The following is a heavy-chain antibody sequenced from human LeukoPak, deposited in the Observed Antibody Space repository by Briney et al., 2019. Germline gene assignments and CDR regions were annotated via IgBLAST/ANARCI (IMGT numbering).Heavy chain of an antibody. Sequence: SETLSLTCTVSGDSVNSGSYYWNWIRQPPGKALEWIGYIYYSGSTNYNPSLKSRVTISVDTSKNQFSLKLSSVTAADTAVYYCARDRVSTSPNYFDCWGQGTLVTVSS. CDR2: IYYSGST. V-gene: IGHV4-61*01. D-gene: IGHD2-2*01. CDR3: ARDRVSTSPNYFDC. CDR1: GDSVNSGSYY. J-gene: IGHJ4*02.